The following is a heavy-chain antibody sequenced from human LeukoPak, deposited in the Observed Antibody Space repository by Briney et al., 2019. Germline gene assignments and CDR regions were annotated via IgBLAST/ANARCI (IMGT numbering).Heavy chain of an antibody. V-gene: IGHV3-49*04. CDR1: GFTFGDYA. CDR3: TRDRSLYYGSGSHY. D-gene: IGHD3-10*01. J-gene: IGHJ4*02. CDR2: IRSKAYGGTT. Sequence: PGGSLRLSCTASGFTFGDYAMSWVRQAPGKGLEWVGFIRSKAYGGTTEYAASVKGRFTISRDDSKSIAYLQMNSLKTEDTAVYYCTRDRSLYYGSGSHYWGQGTLVTVSS.